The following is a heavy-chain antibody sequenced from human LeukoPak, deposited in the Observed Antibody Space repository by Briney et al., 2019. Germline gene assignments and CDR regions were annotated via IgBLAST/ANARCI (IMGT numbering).Heavy chain of an antibody. CDR1: GFSFSSYS. CDR3: ARVTGTTAGDH. V-gene: IGHV3-21*01. Sequence: GSLRFPRSASGFSFSSYSMGWVRQAPGKGLEWVSSISSGSTSIYYADSVKGRFTISRDNAKNSLYLQMNSLRAEDTAVYYCARVTGTTAGDHWGQGTLVSVSS. J-gene: IGHJ5*02. D-gene: IGHD1-1*01. CDR2: ISSGSTSI.